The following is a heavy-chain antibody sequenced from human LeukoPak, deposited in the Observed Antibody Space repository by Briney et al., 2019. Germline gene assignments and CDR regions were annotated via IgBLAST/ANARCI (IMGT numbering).Heavy chain of an antibody. V-gene: IGHV1-69*13. CDR2: IIPIFGTA. Sequence: ASVKVSCKASGGTFSSYAISWVRQAPGQGLEWMGGIIPIFGTANYAQKFQGRVTITADESTSTAYMELSSLRSEDTAVYYCARARIAAAGLTSVEDLYYFDYWGQGTLVTVSS. J-gene: IGHJ4*02. D-gene: IGHD6-13*01. CDR3: ARARIAAAGLTSVEDLYYFDY. CDR1: GGTFSSYA.